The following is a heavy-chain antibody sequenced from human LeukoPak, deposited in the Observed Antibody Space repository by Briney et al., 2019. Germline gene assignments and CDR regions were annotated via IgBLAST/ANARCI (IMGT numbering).Heavy chain of an antibody. CDR2: ISGSGDST. V-gene: IGHV3-23*01. CDR1: GFTFINSA. CDR3: AKDLLGIAMAGTFDY. J-gene: IGHJ4*02. D-gene: IGHD6-19*01. Sequence: GGSLRLSCAASGFTFINSAMNWVRQGPGKGLEWVSGISGSGDSTYYADSVKGRFTISRDKSKNMLYLQMNSLRAEDTGVYYCAKDLLGIAMAGTFDYWGQGTLVTVSS.